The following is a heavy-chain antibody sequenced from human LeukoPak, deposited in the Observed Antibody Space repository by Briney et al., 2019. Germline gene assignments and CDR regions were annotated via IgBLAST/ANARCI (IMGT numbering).Heavy chain of an antibody. Sequence: SETLSLTCTVSGGSINSAGFSWTWIRQPPGKGLEWIGYIFHSGNTYYSPSLKSRVTVSMDRSKNQFSLKLTSVTAADTAVYICGRGSPRYGVTYWGQGTLVTVSS. CDR3: GRGSPRYGVTY. CDR1: GGSINSAGFS. J-gene: IGHJ4*02. D-gene: IGHD4-17*01. V-gene: IGHV4-30-2*01. CDR2: IFHSGNT.